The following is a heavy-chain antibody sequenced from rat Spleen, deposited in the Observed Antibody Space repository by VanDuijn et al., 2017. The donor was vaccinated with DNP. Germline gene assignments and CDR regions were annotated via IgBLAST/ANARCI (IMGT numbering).Heavy chain of an antibody. CDR1: GFTFSSFA. J-gene: IGHJ2*01. Sequence: EVQLVESGGGLVQPGRSMKLSCAASGFTFSSFAMAWVRQAPTKGLEWVASISYDGGNTYYRDSVKGRFTISRDNAKSSLYLQMDSLRSEDTSTYYCAKDGGYYSSYLIRYFDYWGQGVMVTVSS. CDR3: AKDGGYYSSYLIRYFDY. D-gene: IGHD1-2*01. V-gene: IGHV5-20*01. CDR2: ISYDGGNT.